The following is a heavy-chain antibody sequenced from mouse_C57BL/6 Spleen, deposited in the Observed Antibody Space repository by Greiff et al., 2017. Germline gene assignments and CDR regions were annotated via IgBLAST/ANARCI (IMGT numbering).Heavy chain of an antibody. J-gene: IGHJ4*01. Sequence: VQLQESGPELVKPGASVKISCKASGYAFSSSWMNWVKQRPGKGLEWIGRIYPGDGDTNYNGKFKGKATLTADKSSSTAYMQLSSLTSEDSAVYFCARREIYYDYGGDAMDYWGQGTSVTVSS. V-gene: IGHV1-82*01. CDR1: GYAFSSSW. CDR2: IYPGDGDT. CDR3: ARREIYYDYGGDAMDY. D-gene: IGHD2-4*01.